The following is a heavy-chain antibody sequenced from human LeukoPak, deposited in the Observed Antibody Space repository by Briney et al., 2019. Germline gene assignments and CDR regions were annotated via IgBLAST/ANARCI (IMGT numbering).Heavy chain of an antibody. CDR1: GFTFSSYA. D-gene: IGHD3-10*01. CDR2: ISGSGGST. J-gene: IGHJ6*02. V-gene: IGHV3-23*01. CDR3: AKGGGYYYYYDMDV. Sequence: GGSLRLSCAASGFTFSSYAMSWVRQAPGKGLEWVSAISGSGGSTYYADSVKGRFTISRDNSKNTLYLQMNSMRAEDTAVYYCAKGGGYYYYYDMDVWGQGTTVTVSS.